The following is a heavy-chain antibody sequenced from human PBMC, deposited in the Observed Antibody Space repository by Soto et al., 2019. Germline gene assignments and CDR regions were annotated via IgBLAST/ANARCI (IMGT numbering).Heavy chain of an antibody. Sequence: QVQLAQSGAEVKNPGASVKVSCKASGYTFTDYYIPWLRQAPAQGLQWMGWIHPNSGDTKYAQKFQGRATLTRDTSISTADMELSRLTSEDTAVYYCARCPSHGAFDIWGQGTIRTVSS. J-gene: IGHJ3*02. CDR1: GYTFTDYY. V-gene: IGHV1-2*02. CDR2: IHPNSGDT. CDR3: ARCPSHGAFDI.